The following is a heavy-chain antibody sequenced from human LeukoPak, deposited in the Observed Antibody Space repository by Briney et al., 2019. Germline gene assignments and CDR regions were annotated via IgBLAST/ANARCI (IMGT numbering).Heavy chain of an antibody. CDR1: GFPFSSYV. CDR3: AKDRGHSDY. Sequence: GGSLRLSCAASGFPFSSYVMHWLRQTPGKGLEWVAVIWFDGGKIYYADSVKGRFTISRDNSKNTLYLQMNSLRGEDTAVYYCAKDRGHSDYWGQGTLVTVSS. J-gene: IGHJ4*02. CDR2: IWFDGGKI. V-gene: IGHV3-30*02. D-gene: IGHD3-10*01.